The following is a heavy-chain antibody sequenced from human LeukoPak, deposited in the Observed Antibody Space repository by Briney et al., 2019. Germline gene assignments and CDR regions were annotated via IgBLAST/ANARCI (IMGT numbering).Heavy chain of an antibody. Sequence: GGSLRLSCAASGFTFSSYGMSWVRQAPGKGLEWVSAISGSGGSTYYADSVKGRFTISRDNSKNTLYLQMNSLRAEDTAVYYCAKVPDGYISSGVLYFDYWGQGTLVTVSS. CDR3: AKVPDGYISSGVLYFDY. V-gene: IGHV3-23*01. CDR1: GFTFSSYG. D-gene: IGHD5-24*01. CDR2: ISGSGGST. J-gene: IGHJ4*02.